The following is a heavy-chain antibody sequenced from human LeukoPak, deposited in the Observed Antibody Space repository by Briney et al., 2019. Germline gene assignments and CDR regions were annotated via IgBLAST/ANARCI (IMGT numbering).Heavy chain of an antibody. J-gene: IGHJ6*03. CDR3: ARTLTPPNYSYYMDV. V-gene: IGHV3-30*02. Sequence: GGSLRLSCAASGFTFSSYGMHWVRQAPGKGLEWVAFIRYDGSNKYYADSVKGRFTISRDNSKNTLYLQMNSLRAEDTAVYYCARTLTPPNYSYYMDVRGPGTTVNVPS. CDR2: IRYDGSNK. CDR1: GFTFSSYG. D-gene: IGHD1-14*01.